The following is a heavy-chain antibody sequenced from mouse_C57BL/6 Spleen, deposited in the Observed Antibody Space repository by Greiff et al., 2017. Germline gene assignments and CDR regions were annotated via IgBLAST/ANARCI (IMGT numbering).Heavy chain of an antibody. CDR1: GFTFSDYG. CDR3: ARLGLNWYFDV. Sequence: EVKLVESGGGLVKPGGSLKLSCAASGFTFSDYGMHWVRQAPEKGLEWVAYISSGSSTIFYADTVKGRFTISRDNANNTLCLQMTSLRSEDTAMYYCARLGLNWYFDVWGTGTTVTVSS. CDR2: ISSGSSTI. J-gene: IGHJ1*03. V-gene: IGHV5-17*01.